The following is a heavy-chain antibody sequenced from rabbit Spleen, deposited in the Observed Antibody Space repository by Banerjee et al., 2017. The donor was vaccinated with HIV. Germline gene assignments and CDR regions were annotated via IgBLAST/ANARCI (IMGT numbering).Heavy chain of an antibody. J-gene: IGHJ6*01. CDR1: GFDFSAYTF. CDR2: IDTGSRDFT. Sequence: LVEYGGDLVQPGASLTLTCTASGFDFSAYTFMCWVRQAAGKGLEWIACIDTGSRDFTYYASWAKGRFTISKTSSTTVTLQMTSLTVADTATYFCARDTGSSFSTYGMDLWGPGTLVTVS. D-gene: IGHD8-1*01. CDR3: ARDTGSSFSTYGMDL. V-gene: IGHV1S40*01.